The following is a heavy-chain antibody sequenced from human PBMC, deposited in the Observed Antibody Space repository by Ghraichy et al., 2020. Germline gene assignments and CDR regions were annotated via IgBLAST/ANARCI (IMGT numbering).Heavy chain of an antibody. J-gene: IGHJ6*01. CDR2: ISSRGENT. D-gene: IGHD3-22*01. Sequence: LTCVASGFSFTSYSMNWVRQAPGKGLEWVSSISSRGENTNYADSVKGRFTISRDNAKKSLFLQMNSLRAEDTALYYCARDYDSSGVYYYYGLDVWGQGTTVTVSA. CDR1: GFSFTSYS. V-gene: IGHV3-21*01. CDR3: ARDYDSSGVYYYYGLDV.